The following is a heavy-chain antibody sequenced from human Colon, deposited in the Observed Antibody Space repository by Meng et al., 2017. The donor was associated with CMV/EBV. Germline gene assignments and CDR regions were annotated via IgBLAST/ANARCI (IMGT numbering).Heavy chain of an antibody. Sequence: RLQRQESGPGLLKPSETPCLACSVSGGSISSSTYYWCWIRQTPGKVLEWIGNIYYSGYTYYNPSLKSRLTKSVDTSKNQFSLKLTSVTAADTAVYYCATDYGDYYFDRWGQGTLVTVSS. D-gene: IGHD4-17*01. CDR2: IYYSGYT. J-gene: IGHJ4*02. V-gene: IGHV4-39*06. CDR1: GGSISSSTYY. CDR3: ATDYGDYYFDR.